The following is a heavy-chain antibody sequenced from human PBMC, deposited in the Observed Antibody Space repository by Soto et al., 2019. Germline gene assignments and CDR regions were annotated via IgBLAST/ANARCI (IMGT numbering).Heavy chain of an antibody. CDR2: IYRDDDK. D-gene: IGHD3-3*01. J-gene: IGHJ6*02. V-gene: IGHV2-5*02. Sequence: QITLKESGPTLVKPTQTLTLTCTFSGFSLSTSGVGVGWICQPPGKALEWLALIYRDDDKRYSPSRKTRLTIPKDTSKNPVVLTMTNMDPVVTPTYSCSHLPGYDFWRGYHYGMDVWGQGTTVTVSS. CDR1: GFSLSTSGVG. CDR3: SHLPGYDFWRGYHYGMDV.